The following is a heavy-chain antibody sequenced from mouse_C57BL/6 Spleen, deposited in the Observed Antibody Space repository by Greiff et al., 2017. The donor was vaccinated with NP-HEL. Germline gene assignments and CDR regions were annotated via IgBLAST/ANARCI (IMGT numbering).Heavy chain of an antibody. D-gene: IGHD1-1*01. V-gene: IGHV1-76*01. Sequence: VQLQQSGAELVRPGASVKLSCKASGYTFTDYYINWVKQRPGQGLEWIARIYPGSGNTYYNEKFKGKATLTAEKSSSPAYMQLSRRTSEDSAVYFCARSDYGSTYWYFDVWGTGTTVTVSS. CDR3: ARSDYGSTYWYFDV. CDR1: GYTFTDYY. CDR2: IYPGSGNT. J-gene: IGHJ1*03.